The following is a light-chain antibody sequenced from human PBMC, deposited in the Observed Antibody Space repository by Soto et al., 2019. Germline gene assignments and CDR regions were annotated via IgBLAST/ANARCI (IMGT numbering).Light chain of an antibody. V-gene: IGKV3-15*01. CDR3: QQYSSWPFT. J-gene: IGKJ3*01. Sequence: ETVMTQSPATLSVSPGERATLSCRASQSLNSNLAWYQQKPGQAPRLLIDGASDRATGIPDRFSGSGYGTEFTLSISSLQSEDSAIYYCQQYSSWPFTFGPGTKVAIE. CDR2: GAS. CDR1: QSLNSN.